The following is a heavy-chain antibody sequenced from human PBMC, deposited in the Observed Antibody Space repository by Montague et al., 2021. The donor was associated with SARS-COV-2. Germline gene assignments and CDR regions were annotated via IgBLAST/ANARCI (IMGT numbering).Heavy chain of an antibody. J-gene: IGHJ4*02. D-gene: IGHD5-12*01. CDR3: ARDLWVWLSVEGSFDY. CDR2: IYYSGST. CDR1: GGSISSNLFY. Sequence: SDTLSLTCAVSGGSISSNLFYWGWIRQLPGKGLEWIGSIYYSGSTYYNPSLKSRVTISVDTSKNQFSLKLSSVTAADTAVYYCARDLWVWLSVEGSFDYWGRETLVTVAS. V-gene: IGHV4-39*07.